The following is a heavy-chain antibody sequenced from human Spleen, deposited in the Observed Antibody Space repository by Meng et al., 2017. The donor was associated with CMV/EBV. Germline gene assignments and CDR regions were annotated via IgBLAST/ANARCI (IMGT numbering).Heavy chain of an antibody. CDR1: GGTFSSYA. CDR2: IIPIFGTA. Sequence: KVSCKASGGTFSSYALSWVRQAPGQGLERMGGIIPIFGTANYAQKFQGRVTITTDESTSTAYMELSSLRSEDTAVYYCARGDWYFDLWGRGTLVTVSS. V-gene: IGHV1-69*05. J-gene: IGHJ2*01. CDR3: ARGDWYFDL.